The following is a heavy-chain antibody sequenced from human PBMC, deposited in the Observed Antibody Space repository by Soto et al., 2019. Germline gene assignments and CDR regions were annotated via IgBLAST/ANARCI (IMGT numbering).Heavy chain of an antibody. V-gene: IGHV4-4*07. Sequence: KPSETLSLTCTISCGAIGSHYWTWIRQPAGKGLEWIGRIYGSGSTKYNPSLQSRVTMSLDTSKNQFSLRLESVTAADTAVYYCARGQRFSDWFDPWGQGTLVTVSS. CDR2: IYGSGST. CDR3: ARGQRFSDWFDP. CDR1: CGAIGSHY. D-gene: IGHD3-3*01. J-gene: IGHJ5*02.